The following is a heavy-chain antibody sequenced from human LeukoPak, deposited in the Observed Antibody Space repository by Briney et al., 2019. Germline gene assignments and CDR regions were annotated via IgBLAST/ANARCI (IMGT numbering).Heavy chain of an antibody. V-gene: IGHV4-39*01. Sequence: KSSETLSLTCTVSGGSISSSSYYWGWIRQPPGKGLEWIGSIYYSGSTYYNPSLKSRVTISVDTSKNQFSLKLSSVTAADTAVYYCATYSSARPENWGQGTLVTVSS. J-gene: IGHJ4*02. D-gene: IGHD6-6*01. CDR1: GGSISSSSYY. CDR3: ATYSSARPEN. CDR2: IYYSGST.